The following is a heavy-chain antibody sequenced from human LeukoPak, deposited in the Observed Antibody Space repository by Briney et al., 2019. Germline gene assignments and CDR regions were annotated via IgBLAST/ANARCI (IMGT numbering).Heavy chain of an antibody. CDR3: ARANRIGDY. D-gene: IGHD2-15*01. J-gene: IGHJ4*02. Sequence: SETLSLTCAVYGGSFSGYYWSWIRQPPGKGLEWIGEINHSGGTNYNPSLKSRVTISVDTSKNQVSLKLSSVTAADTAVYYCARANRIGDYWGQGTLVTVSS. V-gene: IGHV4-34*01. CDR2: INHSGGT. CDR1: GGSFSGYY.